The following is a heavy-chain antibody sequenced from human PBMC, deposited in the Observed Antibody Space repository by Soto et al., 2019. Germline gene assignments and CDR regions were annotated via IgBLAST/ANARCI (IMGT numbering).Heavy chain of an antibody. J-gene: IGHJ4*02. D-gene: IGHD6-13*01. CDR3: ARDANLGPIAADY. CDR2: ISTYNGNT. V-gene: IGHV1-18*01. Sequence: QVQLVQSGAEVKKPGASVKVSYKASGYTFANYGISWVRQAPGQGLEWMGWISTYNGNTKFAQKLQGRVTMTTDTSTSTAYMELRSLRSDDTAVYYCARDANLGPIAADYCGQGTLVTVSS. CDR1: GYTFANYG.